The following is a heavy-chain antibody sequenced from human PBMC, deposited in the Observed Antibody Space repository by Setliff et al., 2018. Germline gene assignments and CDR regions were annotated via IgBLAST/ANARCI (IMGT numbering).Heavy chain of an antibody. CDR2: TIPMFGTT. Sequence: SVKVSCKASGATFSSYGISWVRQAPGQGLEWMGGTIPMFGTTEYAQKFQGRLTIITDESTNTAFMQLSSPRSDDTAVCYCVREGVDSRSSTDYRYYMDVWGKGTTVTVSS. CDR3: VREGVDSRSSTDYRYYMDV. D-gene: IGHD3-22*01. V-gene: IGHV1-69*05. J-gene: IGHJ6*03. CDR1: GATFSSYG.